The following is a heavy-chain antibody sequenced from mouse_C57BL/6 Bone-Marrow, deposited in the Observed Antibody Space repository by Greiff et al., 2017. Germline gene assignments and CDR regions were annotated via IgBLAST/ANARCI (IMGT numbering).Heavy chain of an antibody. CDR3: ARIGEE. V-gene: IGHV1-82*01. Sequence: VQLQESGPELVKPGASVKISCKASGYAFSSSWMNWVKQRPGKGLEWIGRIYPGDGDTNYNGKFKGKATLTADKSSSTAYMQLSSLTSEDSAVYFCARIGEEWGQGTLVTVSA. D-gene: IGHD2-14*01. J-gene: IGHJ3*02. CDR2: IYPGDGDT. CDR1: GYAFSSSW.